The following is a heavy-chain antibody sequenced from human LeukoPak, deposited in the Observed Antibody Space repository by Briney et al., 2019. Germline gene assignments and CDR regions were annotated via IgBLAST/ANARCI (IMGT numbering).Heavy chain of an antibody. CDR1: GFTLSRNY. CDR3: ASRSVSSRYGDFDY. J-gene: IGHJ4*02. CDR2: INTDGSA. V-gene: IGHV3-53*01. Sequence: PGGPLRLSCAASGFTLSRNYMGWVRRAPGKGVVWVSIINTDGSANYADSVKGRFTISRDNSKNTLYLQMNNLRAEDAAVYYCASRSVSSRYGDFDYWGQGTLVTVSS. D-gene: IGHD6-25*01.